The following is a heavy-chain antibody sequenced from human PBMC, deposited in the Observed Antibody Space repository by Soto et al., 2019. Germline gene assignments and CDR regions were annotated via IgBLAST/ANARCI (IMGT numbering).Heavy chain of an antibody. CDR1: GFTFSSYG. Sequence: GGSLRLFCAASGFTFSSYGMHWVRQAPGKGLEWVAVISYDGSNKYYADSVKGRFTISRDNSKNTLYLQMNSLRAEDTAVYYCAKDRPPFDYGDYTDDAFDIWGQGTMVTVSS. V-gene: IGHV3-30*18. CDR2: ISYDGSNK. CDR3: AKDRPPFDYGDYTDDAFDI. D-gene: IGHD4-17*01. J-gene: IGHJ3*02.